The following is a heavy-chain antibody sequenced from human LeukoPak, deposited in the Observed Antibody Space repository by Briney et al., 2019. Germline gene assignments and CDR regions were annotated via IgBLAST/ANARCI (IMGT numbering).Heavy chain of an antibody. D-gene: IGHD2-15*01. CDR3: AKDPEDCSGGSCYRYFQH. V-gene: IGHV3-30*02. CDR2: IRYDGSNK. Sequence: RGSLRLSCAASGFTFSSYGMHWVRQAPGKGLGWVAFIRYDGSNKYYADSVKGRFTISRDNSKDTLYLQMNSLRAEDTAVYYCAKDPEDCSGGSCYRYFQHWGQGTLVTVSS. CDR1: GFTFSSYG. J-gene: IGHJ1*01.